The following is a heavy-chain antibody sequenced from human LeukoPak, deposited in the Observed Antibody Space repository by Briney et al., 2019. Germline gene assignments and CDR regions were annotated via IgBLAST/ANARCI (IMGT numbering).Heavy chain of an antibody. J-gene: IGHJ4*02. V-gene: IGHV3-11*01. D-gene: IGHD3-22*01. CDR3: ARVCDSSGSYGEFDY. CDR1: GFTFSDYY. Sequence: GGSLRLSCAASGFTFSDYYMSWIRQAPGQGLEWVSYISSSGSTIYYADSVKGRFTISRDNANNSLYLQMNSLRAEDTAVYYCARVCDSSGSYGEFDYWGQGTLVTVSS. CDR2: ISSSGSTI.